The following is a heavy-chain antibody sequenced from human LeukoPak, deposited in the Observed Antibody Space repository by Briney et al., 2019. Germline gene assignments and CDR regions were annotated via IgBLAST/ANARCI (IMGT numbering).Heavy chain of an antibody. D-gene: IGHD6-13*01. V-gene: IGHV3-11*01. Sequence: GGSLRLSCAASGFTFSDYYMSWIRQAPGKGLEWVSYISSNGNTIYYADSVKGRFTISRANAKNSLYLQMNSLRADDTAVYYCVRFVSAATAGRSTGFDPWGQGTLVTVSS. CDR2: ISSNGNTI. J-gene: IGHJ5*02. CDR1: GFTFSDYY. CDR3: VRFVSAATAGRSTGFDP.